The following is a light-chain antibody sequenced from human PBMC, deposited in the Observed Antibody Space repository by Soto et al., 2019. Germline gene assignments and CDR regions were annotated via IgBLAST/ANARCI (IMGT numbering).Light chain of an antibody. V-gene: IGKV3-20*01. CDR3: QHYGETPIT. CDR1: QSFSRS. Sequence: IGWPQSPGTLSFSPGGRATLSCRSSQSFSRSLAWYQHRPCQSPRLLISGSSMRASHVPVRFSGSGSGTDFTLTISRLEPEDFAVYYCQHYGETPITLGLGTRLEIK. J-gene: IGKJ5*01. CDR2: GSS.